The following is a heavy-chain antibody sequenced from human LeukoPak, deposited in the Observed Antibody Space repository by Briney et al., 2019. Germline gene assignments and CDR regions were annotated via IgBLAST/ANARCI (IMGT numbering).Heavy chain of an antibody. D-gene: IGHD4-11*01. V-gene: IGHV4-59*01. J-gene: IGHJ5*02. CDR3: ARGGYSMAARWFDP. Sequence: SETLSLTCTVSGGSISSYDWSWIRQSPGKGLEWIGYMFYSGSTNYNPSLKSRVTISVDTSKNQFSLRLSSVTAADTAVYYCARGGYSMAARWFDPWGQGTLVTVSS. CDR1: GGSISSYD. CDR2: MFYSGST.